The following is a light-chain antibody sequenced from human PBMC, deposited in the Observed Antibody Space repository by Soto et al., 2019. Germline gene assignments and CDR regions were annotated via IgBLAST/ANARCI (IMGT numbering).Light chain of an antibody. V-gene: IGKV1-5*03. Sequence: DIRMTQSPSTLSASVGDRVTIPCRASQSISIWLAWYQQKPGKAPKLLIYKASILQTGVPSRFSGSGSGTEFPLTIRSLQPDDFAAYYCQHYNTYPWTFGQGTKVEMK. J-gene: IGKJ1*01. CDR2: KAS. CDR3: QHYNTYPWT. CDR1: QSISIW.